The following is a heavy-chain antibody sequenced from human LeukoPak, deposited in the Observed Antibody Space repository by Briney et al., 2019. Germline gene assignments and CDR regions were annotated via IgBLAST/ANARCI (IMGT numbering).Heavy chain of an antibody. CDR3: AREGEAAAGNWFDP. V-gene: IGHV3-23*01. J-gene: IGHJ5*02. D-gene: IGHD6-13*01. CDR1: GFTFSSYA. Sequence: TGGSLRLSCAASGFTFSSYAMSWVRQAPGKGLEWVSTISGSGGSTYYADSVKGRFTISRDNAKNSLYLQMNSLRAEDTAVYYCAREGEAAAGNWFDPWGQGTLVTVSS. CDR2: ISGSGGST.